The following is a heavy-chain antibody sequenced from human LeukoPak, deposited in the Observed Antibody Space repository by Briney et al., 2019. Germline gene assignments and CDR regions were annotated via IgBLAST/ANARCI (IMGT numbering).Heavy chain of an antibody. V-gene: IGHV1-69*04. CDR2: IIPILGIA. D-gene: IGHD1-14*01. CDR3: AREEVPVSYGMDV. Sequence: SVKVSCKASGCTFTSYGISWVRQAPGQGLEWMGRIIPILGIANYAQKFQGRVTITADKSTSTAYMKLSSLRSEDTAVYYCAREEVPVSYGMDVWGQGTTVTVSS. J-gene: IGHJ6*02. CDR1: GCTFTSYG.